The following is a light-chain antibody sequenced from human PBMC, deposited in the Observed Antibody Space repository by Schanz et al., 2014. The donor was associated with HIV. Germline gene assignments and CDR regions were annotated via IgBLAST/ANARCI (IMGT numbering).Light chain of an antibody. J-gene: IGKJ4*01. Sequence: EIVLTQSPGTLSLSPGERATLSCRASQSVSSNFLAWYQQKPGQAPRLVIFGTSNRATGIPDRFSGSDSGTDFTLTISRVEPEDFAVYYCQQRSNWPALTFGGGTKVEIK. V-gene: IGKV3D-20*02. CDR1: QSVSSNF. CDR2: GTS. CDR3: QQRSNWPALT.